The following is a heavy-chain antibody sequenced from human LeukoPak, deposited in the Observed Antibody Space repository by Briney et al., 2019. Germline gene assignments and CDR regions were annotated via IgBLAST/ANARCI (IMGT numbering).Heavy chain of an antibody. CDR2: IRYDGSNK. V-gene: IGHV3-30*02. CDR3: ARGPNYGDSFPNWYFDL. CDR1: GFTFSSHW. D-gene: IGHD4-17*01. J-gene: IGHJ2*01. Sequence: SGGSLRLSCAASGFTFSSHWMSWVRQAPGKGLVGVAFIRYDGSNKYYADSVKGRFTFSRDNSKNTLYLQMNSLRAEDTAVYYCARGPNYGDSFPNWYFDLWGRGTLVTVSS.